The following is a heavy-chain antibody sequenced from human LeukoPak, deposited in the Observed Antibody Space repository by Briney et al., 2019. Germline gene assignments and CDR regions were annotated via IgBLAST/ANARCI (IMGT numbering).Heavy chain of an antibody. V-gene: IGHV3-21*01. J-gene: IGHJ4*02. Sequence: KSGGSLRLSCAASGFTFSSYAMSWVRQAPGKGLEWVSFISSSSSYIYYADSLKGRFTISRDNAKNSLYLQMNSLRAEDTAVYYCAKTPRPRPTQPPDYWGQGTLVTVSS. CDR2: ISSSSSYI. CDR1: GFTFSSYA. CDR3: AKTPRPRPTQPPDY.